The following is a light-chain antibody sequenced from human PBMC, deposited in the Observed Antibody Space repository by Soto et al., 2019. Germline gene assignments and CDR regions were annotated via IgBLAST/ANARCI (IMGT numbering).Light chain of an antibody. V-gene: IGKV4-1*01. Sequence: DIVMTQSPDSLAVSLGERATINCKSSQSVLFRSNNKNYLAGYQQKPGQPPKLLIYWASTRESGVPDRFSGSGSGTDFTLTISSLQAEDVAVYYCQQYYSTPTWTFGQGTKVEIK. J-gene: IGKJ1*01. CDR2: WAS. CDR3: QQYYSTPTWT. CDR1: QSVLFRSNNKNY.